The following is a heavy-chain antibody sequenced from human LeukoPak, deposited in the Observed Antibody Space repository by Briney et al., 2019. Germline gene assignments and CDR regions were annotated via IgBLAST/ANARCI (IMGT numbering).Heavy chain of an antibody. CDR3: AGLPAAMFFDYYYYGMDV. CDR2: INHSGST. J-gene: IGHJ6*04. CDR1: GGSFSGYY. D-gene: IGHD2-2*01. Sequence: PSETLSLTCAVYGGSFSGYYWSWIRQPPGKGLEWIGEINHSGSTNCNPSLKSRVTISVDTSKNQFSLKLSSVTAADTAVYYCAGLPAAMFFDYYYYGMDVWGKGTTVTVSS. V-gene: IGHV4-34*01.